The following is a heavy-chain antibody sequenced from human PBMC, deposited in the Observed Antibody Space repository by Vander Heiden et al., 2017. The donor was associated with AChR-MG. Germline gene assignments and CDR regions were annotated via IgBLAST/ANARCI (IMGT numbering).Heavy chain of an antibody. CDR2: YDRKDGDR. D-gene: IGHD3-3*01. V-gene: IGHV1-24*01. CDR3: GLTIFGVLLRS. CDR1: GDTLTEFS. J-gene: IGHJ4*02. Sequence: QVPLVQSGAEVKKPGASVKVSCKVFGDTLTEFSMHWVRQAPGKGLEWMGGYDRKDGDRRYAQKVQGRVTMTEDTSTNTAYMELSNLKSEDTAVYYCGLTIFGVLLRSWGQGTLVTVSS.